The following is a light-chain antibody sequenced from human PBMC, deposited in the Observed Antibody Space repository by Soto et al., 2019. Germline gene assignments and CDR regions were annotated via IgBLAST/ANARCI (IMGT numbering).Light chain of an antibody. CDR2: GAS. CDR1: QSVSSSY. Sequence: EIVLTQSPGTLSLSPGERATLSCRASQSVSSSYLGWYQQKPGQAPRLLIYGASTRATGIPDRFSGSGSGTDCPLTISSLDPEDLAVCCCQQYGGSCLYTFGQGTKLEIK. V-gene: IGKV3-20*01. J-gene: IGKJ2*01. CDR3: QQYGGSCLYT.